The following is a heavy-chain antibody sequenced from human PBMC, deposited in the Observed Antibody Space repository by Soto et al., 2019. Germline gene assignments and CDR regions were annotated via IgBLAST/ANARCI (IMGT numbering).Heavy chain of an antibody. J-gene: IGHJ4*02. CDR2: IFGSGGST. Sequence: EVQLLESGGGLVQPGGSLRLSCAVSGFTFSRNAMTWVRQAPGKGLEWVSIIFGSGGSTYYADSVKGRFTISRDSSKNTLYLQMNSLRVEDTAVYFCASHGGSYLPFDFWGQGTLVSVSS. CDR3: ASHGGSYLPFDF. V-gene: IGHV3-23*01. D-gene: IGHD1-26*01. CDR1: GFTFSRNA.